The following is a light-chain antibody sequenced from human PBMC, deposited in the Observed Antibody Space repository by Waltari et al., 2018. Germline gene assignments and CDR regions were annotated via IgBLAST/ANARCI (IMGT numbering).Light chain of an antibody. CDR2: SNN. CDR3: AAWDDSLSSGV. Sequence: QSVVTQPPSASGTPGQRVTISCSGSSSNIGSNHVYWYQQFPGMAPKLLIYSNNQRPSGGPDRVSGSKSGTSASLVISGLRSEDEADYCCAAWDDSLSSGVFGGGTKLTVL. CDR1: SSNIGSNH. J-gene: IGLJ3*02. V-gene: IGLV1-47*01.